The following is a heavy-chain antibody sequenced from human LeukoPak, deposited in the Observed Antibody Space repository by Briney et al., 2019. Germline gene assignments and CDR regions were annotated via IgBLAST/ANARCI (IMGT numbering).Heavy chain of an antibody. CDR1: GGSISSGGYS. CDR2: IYHSGST. Sequence: SQTLSLTCAVSGGSISSGGYSWSWIRQPPGKGLEWIGYIYHSGSTYYNPSLKSRVTISVDRSKNQFSLKLSSVTAADTAVYYCARARYYYDSSGSVVYFDYWGQGTLVTVSS. D-gene: IGHD3-22*01. V-gene: IGHV4-30-2*01. J-gene: IGHJ4*02. CDR3: ARARYYYDSSGSVVYFDY.